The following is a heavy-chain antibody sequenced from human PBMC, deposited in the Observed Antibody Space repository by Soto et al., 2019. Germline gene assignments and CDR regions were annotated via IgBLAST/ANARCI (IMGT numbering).Heavy chain of an antibody. CDR2: ISFHGSNK. CDR3: AKPIAAAGYYGMDV. J-gene: IGHJ6*02. Sequence: PGGSLRLSCAASGFTFSSYDMHWVRQAPGKGLEWVAVISFHGSNKYYADSVKGRFTISRDNSKNKLYLQMNSLRAEDTAVYYCAKPIAAAGYYGMDVWGQGTTVTAP. D-gene: IGHD6-13*01. CDR1: GFTFSSYD. V-gene: IGHV3-30*18.